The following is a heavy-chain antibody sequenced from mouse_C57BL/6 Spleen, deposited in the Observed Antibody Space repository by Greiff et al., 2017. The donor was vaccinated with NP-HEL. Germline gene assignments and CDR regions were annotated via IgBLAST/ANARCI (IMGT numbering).Heavy chain of an antibody. CDR1: GYAFSSYW. J-gene: IGHJ1*03. Sequence: VKLQESGAELVKPGASVKISCKASGYAFSSYWMNWVKQRPGKGLEWIGQIYPGDGDTNYNGKFKGKATLTADKSSSTAYMQLSSLTSEDSAVYFCARSLYSNYWYFDVWGTGTTVTVSS. D-gene: IGHD2-5*01. CDR3: ARSLYSNYWYFDV. V-gene: IGHV1-80*01. CDR2: IYPGDGDT.